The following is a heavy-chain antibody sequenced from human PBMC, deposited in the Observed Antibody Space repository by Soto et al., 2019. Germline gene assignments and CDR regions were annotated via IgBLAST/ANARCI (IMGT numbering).Heavy chain of an antibody. J-gene: IGHJ6*02. V-gene: IGHV4-59*01. CDR3: ALTPIAAAGPHPYYYGMDV. CDR1: GGSISSYY. D-gene: IGHD6-13*01. CDR2: IYYSGRT. Sequence: SETLSVTCTVSGGSISSYYWSWIRQPPGKGVEWIGYIYYSGRTNYNPSLKSRVTISVDTSKNQFSLKLSSVTAADTAVYYCALTPIAAAGPHPYYYGMDVWGQGTTVTVSS.